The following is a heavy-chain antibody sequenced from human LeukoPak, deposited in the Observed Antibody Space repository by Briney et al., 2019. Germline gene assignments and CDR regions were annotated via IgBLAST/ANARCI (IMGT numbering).Heavy chain of an antibody. CDR1: GFTFSNYE. V-gene: IGHV3-48*02. CDR2: ISSTSSAI. D-gene: IGHD3-22*01. Sequence: GGSLRLSCAASGFTFSNYEMNWVRQAPGKGLEWVSYISSTSSAIYYADSVKGRFTISRDNAKNSLYLQMNSLRDEDTAVYYCARDGFSRNYYDSSGYYYVCYHGMDVWGQGTTVTVSS. CDR3: ARDGFSRNYYDSSGYYYVCYHGMDV. J-gene: IGHJ6*02.